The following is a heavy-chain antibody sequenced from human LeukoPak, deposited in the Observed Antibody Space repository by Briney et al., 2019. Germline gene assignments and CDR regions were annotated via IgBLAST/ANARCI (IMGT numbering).Heavy chain of an antibody. CDR3: AKWMRLLWFGDGPDDAFDT. Sequence: GRSLRLSCAASGFTFSSYGMHWVRHAPGKGLELVAVIWYDGSNKYYADSVKGRFTISRDNSKNTLYLQMNSLRAEDTAVYYCAKWMRLLWFGDGPDDAFDTWGQGTMVTVSS. J-gene: IGHJ3*02. V-gene: IGHV3-33*06. CDR1: GFTFSSYG. CDR2: IWYDGSNK. D-gene: IGHD3-10*01.